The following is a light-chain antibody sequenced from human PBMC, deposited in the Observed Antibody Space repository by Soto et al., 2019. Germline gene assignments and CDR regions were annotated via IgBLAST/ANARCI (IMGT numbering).Light chain of an antibody. V-gene: IGKV1-6*01. J-gene: IGKJ1*01. CDR2: AAS. Sequence: AIQMTQSPSSLSASVGDRVTITCRASQGVGDDLGWYQQRPGKAPKVLIYAASTLQSGVPSRFSGSGSGTFFTLTICSLQPDDXATXXXXQXXDYPHTFGQGTKVEIK. CDR3: XQXXDYPHT. CDR1: QGVGDD.